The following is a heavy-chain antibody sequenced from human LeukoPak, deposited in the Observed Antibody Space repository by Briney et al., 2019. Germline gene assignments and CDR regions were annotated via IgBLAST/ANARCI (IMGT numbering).Heavy chain of an antibody. CDR1: GFTFSSYA. CDR2: ISGSGGST. Sequence: PGGSLRLSRAASGFTFSSYAMSWVRQAPGKGLEWVSAISGSGGSTYHADSVKGRFTISRDNSKNTLYLQMNSLRAEDTAVYYCARDIAVAGSTRYFDYWGQGTLVTVSS. CDR3: ARDIAVAGSTRYFDY. D-gene: IGHD6-19*01. J-gene: IGHJ4*02. V-gene: IGHV3-23*01.